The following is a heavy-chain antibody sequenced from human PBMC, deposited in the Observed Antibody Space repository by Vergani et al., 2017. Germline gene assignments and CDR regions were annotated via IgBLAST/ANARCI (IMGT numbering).Heavy chain of an antibody. CDR3: ARFQELGDCSGGSCYPNSLDV. CDR1: GYTFTSYG. Sequence: QVQLVQSGAEVKKPGASVKVSCKASGYTFTSYGISWVRQAPGQGLEWMGWISAYNGNTNYAQKLQGRVTMTTDTSTSTAYMELRSLRSDDTAVYYCARFQELGDCSGGSCYPNSLDVWGKGTTVTVSS. CDR2: ISAYNGNT. D-gene: IGHD2-15*01. J-gene: IGHJ6*04. V-gene: IGHV1-18*01.